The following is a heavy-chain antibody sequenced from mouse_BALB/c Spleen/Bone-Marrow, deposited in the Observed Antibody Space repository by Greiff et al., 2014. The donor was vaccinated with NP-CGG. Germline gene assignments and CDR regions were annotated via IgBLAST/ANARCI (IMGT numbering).Heavy chain of an antibody. J-gene: IGHJ3*01. CDR3: ARRLITTAAWSAY. CDR2: IYPYNGGT. CDR1: GYTFTDYN. V-gene: IGHV1S29*02. D-gene: IGHD1-2*01. Sequence: VQLQQSGPELVKPGASVKISCKASGYTFTDYNMHWVKQSHGKSLEWIGYIYPYNGGTGYNQKFKSKATLTVDNSSSAAYMELRSLTSEDSAVYFCARRLITTAAWSAYWGQGTLVTVSA.